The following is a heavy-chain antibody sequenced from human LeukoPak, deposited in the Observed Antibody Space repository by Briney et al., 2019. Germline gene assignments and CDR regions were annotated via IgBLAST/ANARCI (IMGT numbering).Heavy chain of an antibody. D-gene: IGHD1-26*01. Sequence: HPGRSLRLSCAASGFTFSSYAMHWVRQAPGKGLEWVSVISYDGSNKYHADSVKGRFTISRDNSKNTLYLQMNSLRAEDTAVYYCARDGGEWELYYWGQGTLVTVSS. V-gene: IGHV3-30*04. CDR3: ARDGGEWELYY. J-gene: IGHJ4*02. CDR1: GFTFSSYA. CDR2: ISYDGSNK.